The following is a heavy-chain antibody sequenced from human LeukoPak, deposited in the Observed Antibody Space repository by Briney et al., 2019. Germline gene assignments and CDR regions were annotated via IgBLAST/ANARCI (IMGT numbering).Heavy chain of an antibody. V-gene: IGHV4-61*02. CDR3: ASSSGYSYGYEYDY. CDR2: IYTSGST. J-gene: IGHJ4*02. CDR1: GGSISSGSYY. Sequence: SQTLSLTSTVSGGSISSGSYYWSWIRQPAGKGLEWIGRIYTSGSTNYNPSLKSRVTISVDTSKNQFSLKLSSVTAADTAVYYCASSSGYSYGYEYDYWGQGTLVTVSS. D-gene: IGHD5-18*01.